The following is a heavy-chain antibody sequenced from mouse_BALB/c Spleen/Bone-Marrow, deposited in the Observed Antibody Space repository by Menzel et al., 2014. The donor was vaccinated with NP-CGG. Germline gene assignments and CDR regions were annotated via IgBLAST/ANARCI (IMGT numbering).Heavy chain of an antibody. CDR3: TRGITTVVATRAIDY. Sequence: EVKLVESGTVLARPGASVKMSCKASGYTFTSYWMHWVKQRPGQGLEWIGAIYPGNSDTSYNQKFKGKAKLTAVTSTSTAYMDLSSLTNEDSAVYYGTRGITTVVATRAIDYWGQGTSVTVSS. D-gene: IGHD1-1*01. CDR1: GYTFTSYW. J-gene: IGHJ4*01. V-gene: IGHV1-5*01. CDR2: IYPGNSDT.